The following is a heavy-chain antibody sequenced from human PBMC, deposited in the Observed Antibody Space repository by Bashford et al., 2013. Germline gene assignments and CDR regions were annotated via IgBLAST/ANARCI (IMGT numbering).Heavy chain of an antibody. Sequence: ASVKVSCKASGYTFTSYYMHWVRQAPGQGLEWMGWINPNSGATNFAQKFQGRVTITRDTAITTAFMELRSLRSDDTAVYYCARDLGRYYSYGMDVWGQGDHGHRLL. D-gene: IGHD7-27*01. CDR2: INPNSGAT. J-gene: IGHJ6*02. V-gene: IGHV1-2*02. CDR3: ARDLGRYYSYGMDV. CDR1: GYTFTSYY.